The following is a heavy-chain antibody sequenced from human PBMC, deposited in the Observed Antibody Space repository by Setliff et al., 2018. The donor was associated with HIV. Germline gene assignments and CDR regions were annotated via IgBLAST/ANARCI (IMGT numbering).Heavy chain of an antibody. D-gene: IGHD2-2*03. CDR2: IKSKTDGGTT. CDR3: AKESALHGSPLT. CDR1: GFTFSNAW. Sequence: GGSLRLSCAASGFTFSNAWMSWVRQAPGKGLEWVGRIKSKTDGGTTDYAAPVKGRFTISRDDSKSIAYLQMNSLKTEDTAVYYCAKESALHGSPLTWGQGTLVTVSS. V-gene: IGHV3-15*01. J-gene: IGHJ5*02.